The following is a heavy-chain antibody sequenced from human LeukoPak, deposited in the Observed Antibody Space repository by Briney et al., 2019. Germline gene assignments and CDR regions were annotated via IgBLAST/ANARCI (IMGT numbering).Heavy chain of an antibody. V-gene: IGHV3-30*02. J-gene: IGHJ6*03. CDR2: IRYDGSNK. CDR1: GFTFSSYG. D-gene: IGHD6-19*01. Sequence: GGSLRLSCAASGFTFSSYGMHWVRQAPGKGLEWVAFIRYDGSNKYYADSVKGRFTISRDNSKNTLYLQMNSLRAEDTAVYYCAKVGSSGWSAYYYYYMDVWGKGTTVTVSS. CDR3: AKVGSSGWSAYYYYYMDV.